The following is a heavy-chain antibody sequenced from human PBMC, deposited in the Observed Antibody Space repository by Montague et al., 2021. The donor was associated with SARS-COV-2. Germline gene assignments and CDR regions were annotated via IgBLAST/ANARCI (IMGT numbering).Heavy chain of an antibody. V-gene: IGHV3-48*03. CDR2: IGSSGSTI. Sequence: SLRLSWAASGFTFSSYEMNWVRQAPGKGLEWVSYIGSSGSTIYYADSVKGRFTISRDNAKNSLYLQMNSLRAEDTAVYYCARAEMYYDFWSGYPWTFYYFDYWGQGTLVTVSS. D-gene: IGHD3-3*01. J-gene: IGHJ4*02. CDR3: ARAEMYYDFWSGYPWTFYYFDY. CDR1: GFTFSSYE.